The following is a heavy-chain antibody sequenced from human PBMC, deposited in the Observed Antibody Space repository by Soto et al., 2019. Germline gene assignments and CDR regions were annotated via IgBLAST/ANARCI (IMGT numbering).Heavy chain of an antibody. D-gene: IGHD3-10*01. CDR1: GGSISSGDYY. V-gene: IGHV4-30-4*01. Sequence: QVQLQESGPGLVKPSQTLSLTCTVSGGSISSGDYYWSWIRQPPGKGLEWIGYIYYSGSTYYNPSLKSRVTRSVYTSKNQFSLKLSSVTAADTAVYYCARDHPYYYGSGSPGGYGMDVWGQGTTVTVSS. CDR3: ARDHPYYYGSGSPGGYGMDV. CDR2: IYYSGST. J-gene: IGHJ6*02.